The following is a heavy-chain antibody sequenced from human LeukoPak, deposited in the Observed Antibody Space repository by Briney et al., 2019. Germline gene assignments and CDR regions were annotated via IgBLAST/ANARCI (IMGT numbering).Heavy chain of an antibody. CDR2: ISAYNGNT. J-gene: IGHJ4*02. D-gene: IGHD6-13*01. CDR1: GYTFTIYG. Sequence: ASVKVSFKASGYTFTIYGISWVRQAPGQGLEWMGWISAYNGNTNYAQKLQGRVTMTTDTSTSTAYMELRSLRSDDTAVYYCARVSSSWYEFDYWGQGTLVTVSS. CDR3: ARVSSSWYEFDY. V-gene: IGHV1-18*01.